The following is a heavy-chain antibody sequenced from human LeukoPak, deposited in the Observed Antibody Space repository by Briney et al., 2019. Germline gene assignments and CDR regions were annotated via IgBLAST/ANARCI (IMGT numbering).Heavy chain of an antibody. Sequence: SGGSLRLSCAASGFTFSSYAMSWVRQAPGKGLEWVSAISGSGGSTYYADFVKGRFTISRVNSKNSLYLQMNSLRAEDTAVYYCAKGRLVVVPAAIHWFDPWGQGTLVTVSS. V-gene: IGHV3-23*01. J-gene: IGHJ5*02. D-gene: IGHD2-2*01. CDR1: GFTFSSYA. CDR2: ISGSGGST. CDR3: AKGRLVVVPAAIHWFDP.